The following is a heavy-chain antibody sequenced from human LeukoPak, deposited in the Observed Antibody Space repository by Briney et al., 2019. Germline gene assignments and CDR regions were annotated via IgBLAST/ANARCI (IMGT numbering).Heavy chain of an antibody. CDR3: ARENVIGVRNIQEWSYYNGYYYYMDV. Sequence: PSETLSLTCTVSGVSISSSNSYWGWLRQPPGKGLEWIGSIYYSGNTYYNASLKSQVSISIDTSKNQFSLKLSSVTAADTAVYYCARENVIGVRNIQEWSYYNGYYYYMDVWGKGTTVTISS. CDR2: IYYSGNT. CDR1: GVSISSSNSY. V-gene: IGHV4-39*07. J-gene: IGHJ6*03. D-gene: IGHD3-10*01.